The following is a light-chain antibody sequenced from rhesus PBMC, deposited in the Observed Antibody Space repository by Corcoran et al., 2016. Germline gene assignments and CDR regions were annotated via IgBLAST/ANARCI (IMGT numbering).Light chain of an antibody. CDR2: HES. CDR1: QGISSY. J-gene: IGKJ2*01. CDR3: QHGYGTPSS. Sequence: DIQLTQSPSSLSASVGDRVTITCRASQGISSYLSWSQQNSGNAPKLLIYHESNLQSGVPSRFSGSGSATECTLTISSLQPGDVATYYWQHGYGTPSSFGQGTKVEIK. V-gene: IGKV1-38*01.